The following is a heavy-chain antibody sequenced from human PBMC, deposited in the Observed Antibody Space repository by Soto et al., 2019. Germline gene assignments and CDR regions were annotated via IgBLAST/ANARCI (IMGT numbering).Heavy chain of an antibody. CDR3: ASQEDTAMTVDY. V-gene: IGHV3-33*01. CDR1: GFTFSSYG. D-gene: IGHD5-18*01. Sequence: QVQLVESGGGVVQPGRSLRLSCAASGFTFSSYGMHWVRQAPGKGLEWVAVIWYDGSNKYYADSVKGRFTISRDNSKNTLYLQMNSLRAEDTAVYYCASQEDTAMTVDYWGQGTLVTVSS. J-gene: IGHJ4*02. CDR2: IWYDGSNK.